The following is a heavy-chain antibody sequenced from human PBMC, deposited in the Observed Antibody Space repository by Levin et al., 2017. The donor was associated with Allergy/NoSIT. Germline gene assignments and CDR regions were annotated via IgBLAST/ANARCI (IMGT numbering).Heavy chain of an antibody. J-gene: IGHJ4*02. V-gene: IGHV3-72*01. CDR3: ARTVRGRPDFLDF. CDR1: GFTFSDHF. CDR2: ARDERHSFTT. Sequence: QSGGSLRLSCAGSGFTFSDHFMDWVRQAPGKGLEWVGRARDERHSFTTQYAASVKGRFTISRDDSKSSLYLQMNSLKTEDTGVYYCARTVRGRPDFLDFWGQGILVTVSP. D-gene: IGHD3-3*01.